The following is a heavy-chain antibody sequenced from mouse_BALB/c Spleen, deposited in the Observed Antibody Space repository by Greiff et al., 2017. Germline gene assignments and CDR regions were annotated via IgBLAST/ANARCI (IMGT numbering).Heavy chain of an antibody. Sequence: QVHVKQSGAELVRPGTSVKVSCKASGYAFTNYLIEWVKQRPGQGLEWIGVINPGSGGTNYNEKFKGKATLTADKSSSTAYMQLSSLTSDDSAVYFCARFATATDYWGQGTTLTVSS. V-gene: IGHV1-54*01. D-gene: IGHD1-2*01. CDR2: INPGSGGT. CDR1: GYAFTNYL. CDR3: ARFATATDY. J-gene: IGHJ2*01.